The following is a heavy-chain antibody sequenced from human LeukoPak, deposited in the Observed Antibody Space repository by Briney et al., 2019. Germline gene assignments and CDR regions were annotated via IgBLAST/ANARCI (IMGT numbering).Heavy chain of an antibody. CDR1: GYTFTSYG. V-gene: IGHV1-18*01. CDR2: SSVYNGNT. Sequence: ASVKLSCKASGYTFTSYGISWVRQAPGQGLEWMGWSSVYNGNTTYAQTLHGRGTMTTDTSTSTAYMEPSSMRSDATALYYCATGPQPATTRDNYRDYQVTYYYYGMDVWGQGTTVTVSS. J-gene: IGHJ6*02. CDR3: ATGPQPATTRDNYRDYQVTYYYYGMDV. D-gene: IGHD4-17*01.